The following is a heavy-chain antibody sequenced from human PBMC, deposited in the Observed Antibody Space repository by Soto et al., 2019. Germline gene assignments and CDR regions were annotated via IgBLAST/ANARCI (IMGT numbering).Heavy chain of an antibody. D-gene: IGHD7-27*01. V-gene: IGHV4-31*03. CDR2: IYYSGST. Sequence: SETLSLTCTVSGGSISSGGYYWSWIRQHPGKGLEWIGYIYYSGSTYYNPSLKSRVTISVDTSKNQFSLKLSSVTAADTAVYYGARDRVSGDKFYYWGQGTLVPVSS. J-gene: IGHJ4*02. CDR3: ARDRVSGDKFYY. CDR1: GGSISSGGYY.